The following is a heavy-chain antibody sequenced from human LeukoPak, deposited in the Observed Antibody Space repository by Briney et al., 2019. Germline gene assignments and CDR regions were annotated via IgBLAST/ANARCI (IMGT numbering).Heavy chain of an antibody. D-gene: IGHD6-19*01. V-gene: IGHV4-34*01. CDR3: ARETVAGTYYFDY. CDR1: GWSFSGYY. J-gene: IGHJ4*02. CDR2: INHSGST. Sequence: SETLSLTCAVYGWSFSGYYWSWIRQPPGKGLEWIGEINHSGSTNYNPSLKSRATISVDTSKNQFSLKLSSVTAADAAVYYCARETVAGTYYFDYWGQGTLVTVSS.